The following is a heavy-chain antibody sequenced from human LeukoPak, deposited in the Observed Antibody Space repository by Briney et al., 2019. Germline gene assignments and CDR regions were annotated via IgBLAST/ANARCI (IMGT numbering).Heavy chain of an antibody. CDR3: ATELLDDFWSGYYYFDY. Sequence: SVKVSCKASGGTFSSYAISWVRQAPGQGLEWMGGIIPIFGTANYAQKFQGRVTITTDESTSTAYMELSSLRSEDTVVYYCATELLDDFWSGYYYFDYWGQGTLVTVSS. CDR1: GGTFSSYA. D-gene: IGHD3-3*01. V-gene: IGHV1-69*05. CDR2: IIPIFGTA. J-gene: IGHJ4*02.